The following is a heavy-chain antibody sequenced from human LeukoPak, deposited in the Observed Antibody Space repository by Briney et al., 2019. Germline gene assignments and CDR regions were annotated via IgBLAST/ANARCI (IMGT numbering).Heavy chain of an antibody. CDR1: GLTFSSYW. J-gene: IGHJ3*02. Sequence: PGGSLRLSCVASGLTFSSYWMTWVRQVPGKGLEWVANIKEDGSAKSYVDSVKGRFTISRDNAKNSLYLQMASLRVEDTAVYYCARDYDYFSGHNLDAYDIWGQGTAVTVSS. D-gene: IGHD2-15*01. CDR2: IKEDGSAK. CDR3: ARDYDYFSGHNLDAYDI. V-gene: IGHV3-7*01.